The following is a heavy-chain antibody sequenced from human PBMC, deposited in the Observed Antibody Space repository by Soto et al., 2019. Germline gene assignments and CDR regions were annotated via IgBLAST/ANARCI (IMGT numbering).Heavy chain of an antibody. Sequence: QVQLVESGGGVVQPGRSLRLSCAASGFIFSDYAMHWVRQAPGKGLEWVAVISYGGDNTYYGDSVRGRFAISRDNLKNTLYLQMNSLNPADTAVYHCAKARHSTSWYGVEADFWGQGTLVTVSS. CDR1: GFIFSDYA. CDR3: AKARHSTSWYGVEADF. J-gene: IGHJ4*02. CDR2: ISYGGDNT. V-gene: IGHV3-30*09. D-gene: IGHD6-13*01.